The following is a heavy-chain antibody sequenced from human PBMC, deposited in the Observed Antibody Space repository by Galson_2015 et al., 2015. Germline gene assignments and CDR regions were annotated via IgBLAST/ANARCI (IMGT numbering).Heavy chain of an antibody. CDR1: GFTLSTYW. CDR3: VRVGYERNALDV. Sequence: SLRLSCAASGFTLSTYWMHWVRQAPGKGLEWVSRINSDGSSTNYADSVKGRFTISRDNAKNTMYLQMNSLRAEDTAVYYCVRVGYERNALDVWGQGTTVTVSS. V-gene: IGHV3-74*01. CDR2: INSDGSST. J-gene: IGHJ6*02. D-gene: IGHD1-1*01.